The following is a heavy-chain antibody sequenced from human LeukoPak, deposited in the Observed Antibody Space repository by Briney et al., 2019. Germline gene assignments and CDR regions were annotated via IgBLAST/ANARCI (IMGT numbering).Heavy chain of an antibody. CDR1: GGSISSSSYY. J-gene: IGHJ5*02. D-gene: IGHD6-19*01. Sequence: PSETLSLTCTVSGGSISSSSYYWGWIRQPPGKGLEWIGSIYYSGSTYYNLSLKSRVTISVDTSKDQFSLKLSSVTAADTAVYYCARWTGSGWYSNWFDPWGQGTLVTVSS. CDR3: ARWTGSGWYSNWFDP. CDR2: IYYSGST. V-gene: IGHV4-39*07.